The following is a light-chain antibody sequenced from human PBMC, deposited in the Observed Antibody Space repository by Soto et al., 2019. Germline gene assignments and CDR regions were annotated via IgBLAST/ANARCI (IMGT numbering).Light chain of an antibody. Sequence: EIVMTQSPATLSVSPGERATLSCRASQGVSSNLAWYQQKPGQAPRLLIYGASTRSTGIPARCSGSGSGTEFTLTISSLQSEDFAVYYCQQYNNWVLTFGGGTKVEIK. J-gene: IGKJ4*01. CDR2: GAS. CDR3: QQYNNWVLT. V-gene: IGKV3-15*01. CDR1: QGVSSN.